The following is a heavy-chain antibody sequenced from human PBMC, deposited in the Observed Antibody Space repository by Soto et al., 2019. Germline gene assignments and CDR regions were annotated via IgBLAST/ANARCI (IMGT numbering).Heavy chain of an antibody. Sequence: SVKVSCKASGFTFTSSAVQWVRQARGQRLEWIGWIVVGSGNTNYAQKFQERVTITRDKSTSTAYMELSSLRSEDTAVYYCARADYYDSGPGWFDPWGQGTLVTVSS. CDR2: IVVGSGNT. CDR1: GFTFTSSA. V-gene: IGHV1-58*01. CDR3: ARADYYDSGPGWFDP. D-gene: IGHD3-22*01. J-gene: IGHJ5*02.